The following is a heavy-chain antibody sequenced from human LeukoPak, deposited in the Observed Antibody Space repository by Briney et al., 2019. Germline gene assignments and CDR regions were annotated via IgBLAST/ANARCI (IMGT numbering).Heavy chain of an antibody. V-gene: IGHV1-8*01. CDR3: AREPHDFWSGYSVY. Sequence: ASAKVSCKASGYTFTSYDINWVRQATGQGLEWMGWMNPNSGNTGYAQKFQGRVTMTRNTSISTAYMELSSLRSEDTAVYYCAREPHDFWSGYSVYWGQGTLVTVSS. CDR2: MNPNSGNT. J-gene: IGHJ4*02. CDR1: GYTFTSYD. D-gene: IGHD3-3*01.